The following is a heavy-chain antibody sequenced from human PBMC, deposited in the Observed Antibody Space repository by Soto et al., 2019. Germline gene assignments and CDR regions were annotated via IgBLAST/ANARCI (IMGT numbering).Heavy chain of an antibody. CDR3: ARVSDDYSNYYYFDY. CDR2: ISSSGSTI. D-gene: IGHD4-4*01. CDR1: GFTFSDYY. Sequence: QVQLVESGGGLVKPGGSLRLSCAASGFTFSDYYMSWIRQAPGKGLEWVSYISSSGSTIYYADSVKGRFTISRDNAKNSLYLQMSSLRAEDTALYYCARVSDDYSNYYYFDYWGQGTLVTVSS. V-gene: IGHV3-11*01. J-gene: IGHJ4*02.